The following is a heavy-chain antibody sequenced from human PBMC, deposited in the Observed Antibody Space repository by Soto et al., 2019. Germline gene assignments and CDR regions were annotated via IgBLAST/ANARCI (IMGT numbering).Heavy chain of an antibody. CDR1: GFVFSNYA. V-gene: IGHV3-23*01. D-gene: IGHD3-10*01. CDR3: AKDLIRVVGYSYLEY. J-gene: IGHJ4*02. CDR2: IYAAGGIK. Sequence: GSRRLSCAASGFVFSNYAMFWFRQAPGRGLEWVSTIYAAGGIKYYAGSVKGRFTVSRDNSREKFFLQMDSLRVEDTAIYFCAKDLIRVVGYSYLEYWGQGTRVNVSA.